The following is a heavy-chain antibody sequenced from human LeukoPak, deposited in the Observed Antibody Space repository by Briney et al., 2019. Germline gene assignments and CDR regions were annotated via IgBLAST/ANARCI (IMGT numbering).Heavy chain of an antibody. CDR1: GGSGNYY. CDR2: ITHTGNT. V-gene: IGHV4-34*01. D-gene: IGHD4-17*01. Sequence: PSETLSLTCAVYGGSGNYYWSWVRQRPGKGLEWIGEITHTGNTHYNPSLKSRVSISLDTSKNQFFLKLSSVAAADTAVYYCAPIYGDYSDFDSWGQGTLVTVSS. J-gene: IGHJ4*02. CDR3: APIYGDYSDFDS.